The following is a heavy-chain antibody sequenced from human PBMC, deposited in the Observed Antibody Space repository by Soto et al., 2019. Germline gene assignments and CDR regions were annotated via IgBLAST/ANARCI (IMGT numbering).Heavy chain of an antibody. CDR3: AKGRDFDY. CDR1: GFTFSSYG. J-gene: IGHJ4*02. V-gene: IGHV3-30*18. Sequence: QVQLVESGGGVVQPGRSLRLSCAASGFTFSSYGMHWVRQAPGKGLEWVAVISYDGSNKYYADSVKGRFTISRDNSKNTLYLQMNSLRAEDTALYYCAKGRDFDYWGQGTLLTVSS. CDR2: ISYDGSNK.